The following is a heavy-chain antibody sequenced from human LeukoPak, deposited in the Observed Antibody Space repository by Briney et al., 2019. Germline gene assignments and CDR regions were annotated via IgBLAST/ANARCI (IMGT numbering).Heavy chain of an antibody. CDR1: GFTFDDYP. CDR2: INRDGGST. Sequence: PGGSLRLSCAASGFTFDDYPMHWVRQAPGKGLVWVSRINRDGGSTYYADSVKGRFTISRDNSKNSLYLQMNSLRAEDTALYHCARDRGWYDYWGQGTLVTVSS. CDR3: ARDRGWYDY. J-gene: IGHJ4*02. D-gene: IGHD6-19*01. V-gene: IGHV3-43*02.